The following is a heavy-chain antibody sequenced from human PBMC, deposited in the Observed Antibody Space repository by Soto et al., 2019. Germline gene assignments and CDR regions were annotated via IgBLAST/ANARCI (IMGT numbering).Heavy chain of an antibody. Sequence: QLQLLESGPGLVKPSETLSLTCTVSGGSITSTSYYWGWIRQPPGKGLECVGNIYFDGNTYYNPSLKSRVTISMDTSKNQVSLRLSSVTAADTAVYYCVRSSIAPRLFMYPFDYWGQGTLVTVSS. CDR2: IYFDGNT. CDR3: VRSSIAPRLFMYPFDY. J-gene: IGHJ4*02. V-gene: IGHV4-39*01. D-gene: IGHD6-6*01. CDR1: GGSITSTSYY.